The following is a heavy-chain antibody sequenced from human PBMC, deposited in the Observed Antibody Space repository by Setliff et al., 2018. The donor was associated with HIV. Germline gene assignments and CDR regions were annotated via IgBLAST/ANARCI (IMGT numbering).Heavy chain of an antibody. Sequence: ASVKVSCKASGFTFSDYYMHWVRQAPGQGLEWMGTINPSGGSTSCAQKFQGRITMTRDTSTSTVYMELSSLRSEDTAVYYCARDCSSTSYPGSFNYYYYYYYMDVWGKGTTVTVSS. CDR2: INPSGGST. CDR3: ARDCSSTSYPGSFNYYYYYYYMDV. D-gene: IGHD2-2*01. CDR1: GFTFSDYY. V-gene: IGHV1-46*03. J-gene: IGHJ6*03.